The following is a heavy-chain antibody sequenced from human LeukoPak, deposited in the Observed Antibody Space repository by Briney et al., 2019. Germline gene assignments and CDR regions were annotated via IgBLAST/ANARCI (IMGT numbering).Heavy chain of an antibody. V-gene: IGHV4-38-2*02. D-gene: IGHD3-22*01. CDR1: GYSISSGYY. J-gene: IGHJ3*02. Sequence: PSETLSLTCTGSGYSISSGYYWGWIRQPPGKRMEWIGSIYHSGSTYYNPSLKSRVTISVDTSKNQFSLKLSSVTAADTAVYYCARGRRVTYYYDSSGDNDAFDIWGQGTMVTVSS. CDR2: IYHSGST. CDR3: ARGRRVTYYYDSSGDNDAFDI.